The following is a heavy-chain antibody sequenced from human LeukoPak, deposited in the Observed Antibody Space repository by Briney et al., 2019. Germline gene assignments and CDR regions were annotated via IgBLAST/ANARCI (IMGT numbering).Heavy chain of an antibody. CDR2: IYYSGST. V-gene: IGHV4-30-4*08. Sequence: SETLSLTCTVSGGSISSIYYYWGWIRQPPGKGLEWIGYIYYSGSTYYNPSLKSRVTISVDTSKNQFSLKLSSVTAADTAVYYCARALPVGSYYFDYWGQGTLVTVSS. CDR3: ARALPVGSYYFDY. J-gene: IGHJ4*02. CDR1: GGSISSIYYY. D-gene: IGHD1-26*01.